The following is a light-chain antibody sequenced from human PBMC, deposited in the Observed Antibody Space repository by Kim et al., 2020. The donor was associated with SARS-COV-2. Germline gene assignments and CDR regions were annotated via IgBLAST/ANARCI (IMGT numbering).Light chain of an antibody. V-gene: IGKV3-20*01. Sequence: SPGEIATLSCRASQSVSNSYFAWYQQKPGQAPRLLICAVSRRATGIPDRFSGSGSGTDFTLTISRLEPEDFAVYYCQQYGSSPPYTFGQGTKLEI. CDR1: QSVSNSY. CDR2: AVS. CDR3: QQYGSSPPYT. J-gene: IGKJ2*01.